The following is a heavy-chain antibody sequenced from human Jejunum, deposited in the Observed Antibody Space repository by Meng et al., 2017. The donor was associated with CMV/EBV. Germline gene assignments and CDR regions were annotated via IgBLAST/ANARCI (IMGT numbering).Heavy chain of an antibody. CDR3: ARGFVKYTVTRVGNWFDP. Sequence: LPHGGAGRLKPSEPLSLTCAVYGGSFSGYYWSWIRQPPGKGLEWIGEINHSGSTNYNPSLKSRVTISVDTSKNQFSLKLSSVTAADTAVYYCARGFVKYTVTRVGNWFDPWGQGTLVTVSS. CDR2: INHSGST. CDR1: GGSFSGYY. D-gene: IGHD4-17*01. V-gene: IGHV4-34*01. J-gene: IGHJ5*02.